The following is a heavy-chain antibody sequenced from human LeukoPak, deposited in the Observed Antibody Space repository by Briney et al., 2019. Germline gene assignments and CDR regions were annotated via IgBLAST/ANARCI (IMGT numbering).Heavy chain of an antibody. Sequence: GGSLRLSCAASGFTFCSYAMNWVRQAPGKGLEWVSGISGSGGSTYYAGSVKGRFNISRDKSKNTLYLQRNSLRVEDTAVYYCAKQYDFWSGPDYWGQGALVTVSS. CDR2: ISGSGGST. D-gene: IGHD3-3*01. V-gene: IGHV3-23*01. J-gene: IGHJ4*02. CDR1: GFTFCSYA. CDR3: AKQYDFWSGPDY.